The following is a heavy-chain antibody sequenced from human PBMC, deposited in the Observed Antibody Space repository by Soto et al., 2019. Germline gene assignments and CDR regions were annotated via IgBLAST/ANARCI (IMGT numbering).Heavy chain of an antibody. D-gene: IGHD5-12*01. V-gene: IGHV3-30*19. CDR2: ISYDGCNK. J-gene: IGHJ6*02. CDR1: GFAFRTYG. CDR3: AREEGFNMQDDYYYYGLDF. Sequence: QVHLVESGGGVVQPGRSLGLSCAATGFAFRTYGMHWVRRAPGKGVEWMAVISYDGCNKNHADSGQGRFTISSDNSKSPLSLQMDSLRVEDTAVYYCAREEGFNMQDDYYYYGLDFWGQGTPVTVSS.